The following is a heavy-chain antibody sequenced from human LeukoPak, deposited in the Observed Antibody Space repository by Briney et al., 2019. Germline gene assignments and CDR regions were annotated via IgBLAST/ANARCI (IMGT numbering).Heavy chain of an antibody. V-gene: IGHV3-23*01. CDR2: ITGSGGST. D-gene: IGHD4-23*01. J-gene: IGHJ4*02. CDR1: GFTFSSYA. Sequence: GGSLRLSCAASGFTFSSYAMSWVRQAPGKGLEWVSSITGSGGSTYYADSVKGRFIISRDNSKNTLYLQVSSLRAEDTAVYYCAKEPNTVVHHTGNYWGQGTLVTVSS. CDR3: AKEPNTVVHHTGNY.